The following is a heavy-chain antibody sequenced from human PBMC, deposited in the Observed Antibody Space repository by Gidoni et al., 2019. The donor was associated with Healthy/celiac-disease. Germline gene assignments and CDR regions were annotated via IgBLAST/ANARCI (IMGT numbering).Heavy chain of an antibody. J-gene: IGHJ3*02. CDR2: IYSGGST. CDR3: ARETTVTGFGAFDI. V-gene: IGHV3-53*01. CDR1: GFTVSTNY. D-gene: IGHD4-17*01. Sequence: EVQLVESGGGLIQSGGSLRLSCAASGFTVSTNYMSWVRQAPGKGLEWVSIIYSGGSTYYADSVKGRFTISRDNSKNTLYLQMNSLRAEDTAVYYCARETTVTGFGAFDIWGQGTMVTVSS.